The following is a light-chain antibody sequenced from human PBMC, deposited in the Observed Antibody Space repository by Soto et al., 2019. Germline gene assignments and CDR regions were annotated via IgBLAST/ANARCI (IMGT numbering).Light chain of an antibody. V-gene: IGKV3-11*01. CDR3: QQYGTPRSVT. CDR1: QSVSSY. J-gene: IGKJ5*01. CDR2: DTS. Sequence: EIVLTQSPATLSLSPGERATLSCRASQSVSSYLALYQRKPGQAPRLLIYDTSYRATGIPHRFSGSGFGTDFTLTISKVEPEDFAVYYCQQYGTPRSVTFGQGTRLEIK.